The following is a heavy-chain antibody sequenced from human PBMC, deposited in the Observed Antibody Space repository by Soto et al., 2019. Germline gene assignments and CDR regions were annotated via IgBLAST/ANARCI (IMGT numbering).Heavy chain of an antibody. Sequence: EVQLVESGGGLVKPGGSLRLSCSASDLTFSNAWMNWVRQAPGKGLEWVGRIKSKVDGGTTDYAAPVKGRFTISRVYSGSMVFLQMSGLKTEVSALYYGATVGSFTAAGTPFDYCVQGTLVTVSS. J-gene: IGHJ4*02. CDR3: ATVGSFTAAGTPFDY. V-gene: IGHV3-15*07. D-gene: IGHD6-13*01. CDR1: DLTFSNAW. CDR2: IKSKVDGGTT.